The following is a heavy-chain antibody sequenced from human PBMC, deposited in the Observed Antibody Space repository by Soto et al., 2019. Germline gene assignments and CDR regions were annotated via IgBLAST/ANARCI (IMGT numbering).Heavy chain of an antibody. CDR1: GFTFRSYV. CDR2: TSYDGSNK. Sequence: QVQLVESGGGVVQPGTSLRLSCVGSGFTFRSYVIHWVRQAPGKGLEWVALTSYDGSNKDYGDSVKGRFTISRDNSRNTGDLRMDSLRREDTALYYCARWGTTGGLDVWGQGTLVSVSS. J-gene: IGHJ1*01. CDR3: ARWGTTGGLDV. V-gene: IGHV3-30*19. D-gene: IGHD3-16*01.